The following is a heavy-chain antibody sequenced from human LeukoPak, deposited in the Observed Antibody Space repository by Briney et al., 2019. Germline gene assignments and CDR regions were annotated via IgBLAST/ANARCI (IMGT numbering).Heavy chain of an antibody. CDR3: ARSSYSSSSSV. J-gene: IGHJ6*02. V-gene: IGHV3-7*03. CDR2: INSDGGEG. Sequence: PGGSLRLSCAVSGFTFSGFWMSWSRQAPGKGLEWVASINSDGGEGYYADVVKGRCTISRDNAKNSLYLQINSLTAEDTAVYYCARSSYSSSSSVWGQGTTVTVSS. D-gene: IGHD6-6*01. CDR1: GFTFSGFW.